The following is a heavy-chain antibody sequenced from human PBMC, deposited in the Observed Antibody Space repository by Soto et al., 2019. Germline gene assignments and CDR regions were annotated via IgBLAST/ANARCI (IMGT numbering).Heavy chain of an antibody. V-gene: IGHV1-69*01. D-gene: IGHD5-12*01. Sequence: QVQLVQSGAEVKKPGSSVKVSCKASGGTFSSYAISWVRQAPGQGLEWMGGIIPIFGTANYAQKFQGRVTITADESTSTAYMELSSLRSEDTAVYYCARDMNLAMAKITCCAFDIWGQGTMVTVSS. CDR2: IIPIFGTA. CDR3: ARDMNLAMAKITCCAFDI. J-gene: IGHJ3*02. CDR1: GGTFSSYA.